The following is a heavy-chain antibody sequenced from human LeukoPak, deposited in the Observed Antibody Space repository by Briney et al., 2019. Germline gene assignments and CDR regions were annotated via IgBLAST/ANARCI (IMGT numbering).Heavy chain of an antibody. D-gene: IGHD4-17*01. J-gene: IGHJ4*02. Sequence: SETLSLTCTVSGGSISTYYWSWIRQPAGKGLEWIGRIYTSGSTNYNPSLKSRVTMSVDTSKNQFSLKLSSVTAADTAVYYCARRGVTTVTRAYYFDYWGQGTLVTVSS. CDR3: ARRGVTTVTRAYYFDY. CDR1: GGSISTYY. CDR2: IYTSGST. V-gene: IGHV4-4*07.